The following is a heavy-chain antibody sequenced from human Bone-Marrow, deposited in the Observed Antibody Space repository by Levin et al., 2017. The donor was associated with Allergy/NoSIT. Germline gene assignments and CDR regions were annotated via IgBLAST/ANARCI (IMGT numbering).Heavy chain of an antibody. J-gene: IGHJ5*02. D-gene: IGHD2-15*01. CDR2: ISGSGGST. Sequence: PGGSLRLSCAASGFTFNDYAMNWVRQAPGKGLEWVSGISGSGGSTYYVDSVKGRFTISRDNSKNMVYLEMNSLRAEDTAVYYCTKVLWGEYCSGGNCFSWFDPWGQGTQVTVSS. CDR1: GFTFNDYA. CDR3: TKVLWGEYCSGGNCFSWFDP. V-gene: IGHV3-23*01.